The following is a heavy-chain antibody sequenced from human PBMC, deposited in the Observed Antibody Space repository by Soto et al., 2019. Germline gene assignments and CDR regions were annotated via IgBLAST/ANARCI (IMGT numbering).Heavy chain of an antibody. CDR2: ISDSSSYI. CDR3: ARGALPLWALCSMDV. J-gene: IGHJ6*02. CDR1: GFTFSSYS. V-gene: IGHV3-21*01. Sequence: GGSLRLSCAVSGFTFSSYSMNWVRQAPGKGLEWVSCISDSSSYIYYADSVKGRFTISRDNAKNSLYLQMNSLRAEDTAVYYCARGALPLWALCSMDVWGQGTPLTVSS. D-gene: IGHD1-26*01.